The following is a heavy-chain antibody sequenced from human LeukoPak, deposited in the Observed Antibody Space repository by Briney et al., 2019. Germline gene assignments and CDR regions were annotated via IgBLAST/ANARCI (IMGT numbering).Heavy chain of an antibody. D-gene: IGHD3-10*01. Sequence: GGSLRLSCAASGFTFSSYAMHWVRQAPGKGLEWVAVISYDGSNKYYADSVKGRFTISRDNSKSTLYLQMNSLRAEDTAVYYCARAPGGHAPVNYWGQGTLVTVSS. CDR3: ARAPGGHAPVNY. V-gene: IGHV3-30*04. CDR2: ISYDGSNK. J-gene: IGHJ4*02. CDR1: GFTFSSYA.